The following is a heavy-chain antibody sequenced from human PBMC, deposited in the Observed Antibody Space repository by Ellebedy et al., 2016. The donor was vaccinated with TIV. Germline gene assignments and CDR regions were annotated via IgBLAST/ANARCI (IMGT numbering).Heavy chain of an antibody. J-gene: IGHJ5*02. V-gene: IGHV1-46*01. D-gene: IGHD4-17*01. Sequence: ASVKVSCXASGYTFTSYYMHWVRQAPGQGLEWMGIINPSGGSTSYAQKFQGRVTITADESTSTAYMELSSLRSEDTAVYYCAREFPQPATVTISELESTNWFDPWGQGTLVTVSS. CDR2: INPSGGST. CDR3: AREFPQPATVTISELESTNWFDP. CDR1: GYTFTSYY.